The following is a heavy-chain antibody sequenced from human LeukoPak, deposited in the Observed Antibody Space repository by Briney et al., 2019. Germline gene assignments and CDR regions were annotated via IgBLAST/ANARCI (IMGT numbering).Heavy chain of an antibody. CDR1: GGSISRYY. J-gene: IGHJ4*02. V-gene: IGHV4-59*01. Sequence: PSETLSLTCTVSGGSISRYYWSWIRQPPGKGLEWIGYIYFSGTTNYNPSLKSRVTISVDTSKNQFSLKLTSVTAADTAVYYCAREANYYGSGSYFEGTFDYWGQGSLVTVSS. D-gene: IGHD3-10*01. CDR2: IYFSGTT. CDR3: AREANYYGSGSYFEGTFDY.